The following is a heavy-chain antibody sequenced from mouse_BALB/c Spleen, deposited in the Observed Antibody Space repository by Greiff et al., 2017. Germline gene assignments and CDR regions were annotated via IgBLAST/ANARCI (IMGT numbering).Heavy chain of an antibody. Sequence: EVKLMESGGGLVKPGGSLKLSCAASGFTFSDYYMYWVRQTPEKRLEWVATISDGGSYTYYPDSVKGRFTISRDNAKNNLYLQMSSLKSEDTAMYYCAREEDYIWGQGTSVTVSS. CDR2: ISDGGSYT. CDR1: GFTFSDYY. D-gene: IGHD2-4*01. V-gene: IGHV5-4*02. J-gene: IGHJ4*01. CDR3: AREEDYI.